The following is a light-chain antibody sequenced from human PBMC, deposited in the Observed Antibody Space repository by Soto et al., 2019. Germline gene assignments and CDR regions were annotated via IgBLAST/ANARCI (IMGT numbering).Light chain of an antibody. CDR2: DAS. CDR1: QGISNF. CDR3: LQFNTFPWT. Sequence: AIQLTQSPCSLSASLVNRFTITCRASQGISNFLAWYQQKPGKAPKLLIYDASSLESGVPSRFSGSGSGTEFTLTISSLQPDDFATYYCLQFNTFPWTFGQGTKVDIK. J-gene: IGKJ1*01. V-gene: IGKV1-13*02.